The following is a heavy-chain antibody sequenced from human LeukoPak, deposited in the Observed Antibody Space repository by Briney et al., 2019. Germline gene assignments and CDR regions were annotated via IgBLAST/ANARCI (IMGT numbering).Heavy chain of an antibody. Sequence: GASVKVSCKASGYIFAGYYIHWVRQAPGQGLEWMGWINPNSGGTNYAHKFQGRVSMTRDTSISTVYMEMRRLRPDDTAVYYCAREDNWNDAGMDVWGQGTTVTVSS. V-gene: IGHV1-2*02. CDR2: INPNSGGT. CDR3: AREDNWNDAGMDV. D-gene: IGHD1-20*01. J-gene: IGHJ6*02. CDR1: GYIFAGYY.